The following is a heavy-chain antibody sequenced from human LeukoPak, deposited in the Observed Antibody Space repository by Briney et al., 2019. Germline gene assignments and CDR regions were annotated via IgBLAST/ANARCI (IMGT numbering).Heavy chain of an antibody. Sequence: PGGSLRLSCAASGFTVSTNYMNWVRQAPGKGLEWVSGINWNGGSTGYADSVKGRFTISRDNAKNSLYLQMNSLRAEDTALYYCARGLRYFDWLLDYWGQGTLVTVSS. V-gene: IGHV3-20*04. CDR3: ARGLRYFDWLLDY. D-gene: IGHD3-9*01. CDR2: INWNGGST. J-gene: IGHJ4*02. CDR1: GFTVSTNY.